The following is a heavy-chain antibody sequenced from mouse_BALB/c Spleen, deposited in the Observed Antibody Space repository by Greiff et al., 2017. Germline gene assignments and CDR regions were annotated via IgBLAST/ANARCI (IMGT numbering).Heavy chain of an antibody. Sequence: VQLHQSGAELVRPGTSVKISCKASGYTFTNYWLGWVKQRPGHGLEWIGDIYPGGGYTNYNEKFKGKATLTADTSSSTAYMQLSSLTSEDSAVYFCARDRYSYAMDYWGQGTSVTVSS. CDR2: IYPGGGYT. V-gene: IGHV1-63*02. CDR3: ARDRYSYAMDY. J-gene: IGHJ4*01. D-gene: IGHD2-14*01. CDR1: GYTFTNYW.